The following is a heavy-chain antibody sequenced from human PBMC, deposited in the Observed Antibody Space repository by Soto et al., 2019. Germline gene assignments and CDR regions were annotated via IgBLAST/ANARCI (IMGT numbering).Heavy chain of an antibody. J-gene: IGHJ5*02. D-gene: IGHD3-10*01. CDR1: GFSLSTSGVG. CDR3: AQKIKRITMVRGVIIGIHWFDP. V-gene: IGHV2-5*02. CDR2: IYWDDDK. Sequence: SGPTLVNPTPTLTLTCTFSGFSLSTSGVGVGWIRQPPGKALEWLALIYWDDDKRYSPSLESRLTITKDTSKNQVVLTMTNMDPVDKATYYCAQKIKRITMVRGVIIGIHWFDPWGQGTLVTVSS.